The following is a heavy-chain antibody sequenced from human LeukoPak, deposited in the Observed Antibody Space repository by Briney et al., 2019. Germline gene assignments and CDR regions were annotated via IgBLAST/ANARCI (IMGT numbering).Heavy chain of an antibody. V-gene: IGHV3-48*03. CDR2: ISSSRSNTI. CDR1: GFTFIIYE. J-gene: IGHJ4*02. CDR3: ARLSGSSLDY. Sequence: GGSLRLSCAASGFTFIIYEMNWVRQAPGKGLEWVSYISSSRSNTIYYADSVKGRFTISRDDAKNSLYLQMNSLRAEDTAVYYCARLSGSSLDYRGQGTLVTVSS. D-gene: IGHD1-26*01.